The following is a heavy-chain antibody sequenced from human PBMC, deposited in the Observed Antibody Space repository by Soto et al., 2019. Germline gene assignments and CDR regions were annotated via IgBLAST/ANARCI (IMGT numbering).Heavy chain of an antibody. Sequence: QVQLVESGGGVVQPGRSLRLSCAASGFTFSSYGMHWVRQAPGKGLEWVAVISYDGSNKYYADSVKGRFTISRDNSKNTLYLQMNSLRAEDTAVYYCAKDGVAAGGLGYWGQGTLVTVSS. D-gene: IGHD3-16*01. V-gene: IGHV3-30*18. CDR1: GFTFSSYG. CDR2: ISYDGSNK. CDR3: AKDGVAAGGLGY. J-gene: IGHJ4*02.